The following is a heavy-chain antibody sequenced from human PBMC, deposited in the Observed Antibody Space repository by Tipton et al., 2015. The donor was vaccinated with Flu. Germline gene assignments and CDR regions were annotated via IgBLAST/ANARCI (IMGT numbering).Heavy chain of an antibody. Sequence: TLSLTCAVYGGSFSGYYWSWIRQPPGKGLEWIGEINHSGSTNYNPSLKSRVTISVDTSKNQFSLKLSSVTAADTAVYYCARGDDLTSFDYWGQGTLVTVSS. J-gene: IGHJ4*02. V-gene: IGHV4-34*01. CDR3: ARGDDLTSFDY. D-gene: IGHD3/OR15-3a*01. CDR1: GGSFSGYY. CDR2: INHSGST.